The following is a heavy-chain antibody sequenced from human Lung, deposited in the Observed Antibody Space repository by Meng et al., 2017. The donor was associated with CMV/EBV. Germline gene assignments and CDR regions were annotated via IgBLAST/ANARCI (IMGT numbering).Heavy chain of an antibody. CDR1: GFSFSSYW. J-gene: IGHJ5*02. D-gene: IGHD2-8*01. Sequence: EVDLVEPGGGLVQTGESLRLSCVASGFSFSSYWMHWVRPSPGKGLVWVARINSGGTTTTYADSVKGRFTISRDNAKNTLYLQMNSLRGEDTAVYYCARDVMGWFDPWGQGALVTVSS. CDR3: ARDVMGWFDP. CDR2: INSGGTTT. V-gene: IGHV3-74*01.